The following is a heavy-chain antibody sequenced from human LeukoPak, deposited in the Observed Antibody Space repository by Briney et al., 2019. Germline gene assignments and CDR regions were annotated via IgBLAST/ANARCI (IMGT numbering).Heavy chain of an antibody. D-gene: IGHD3-10*01. CDR1: GGSIRSYY. CDR2: IYYSGSA. J-gene: IGHJ6*03. V-gene: IGHV4-59*01. CDR3: TREQFGELVSAPRRGMDV. Sequence: SETLSLTCTVPGGSIRSYYWRWLRQPPGRGLAWFGYIYYSGSANYNPSLKSRVTISVDASKNQFSLKLSSVTAADTAVYYCTREQFGELVSAPRRGMDVWGKGTTVTVSS.